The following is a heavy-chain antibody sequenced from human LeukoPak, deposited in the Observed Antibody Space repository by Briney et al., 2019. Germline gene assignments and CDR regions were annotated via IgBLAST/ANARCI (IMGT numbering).Heavy chain of an antibody. J-gene: IGHJ6*04. D-gene: IGHD6-13*01. CDR1: GGSFSGYY. CDR3: ARGRPPRQQLASVGYYYYGMDA. V-gene: IGHV4-34*01. CDR2: INHSGST. Sequence: PSETLSLTCAVYGGSFSGYYWSWIRQPPGKGLEWIGEINHSGSTNYNPSLKSRVTISVDTSKNQFSLKLSSVTAADTAVYYCARGRPPRQQLASVGYYYYGMDAWGKGTTVTVSS.